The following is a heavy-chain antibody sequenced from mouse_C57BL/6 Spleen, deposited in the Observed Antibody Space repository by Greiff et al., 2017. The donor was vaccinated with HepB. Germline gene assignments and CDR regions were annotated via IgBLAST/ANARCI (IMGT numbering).Heavy chain of an antibody. CDR2: IYPGDGDT. CDR1: GYAFSSSW. CDR3: ARKGFTTVYFDV. Sequence: VQLQESGPELVKPGASVKISCKASGYAFSSSWMNWVKQRPGKGLEWIGRIYPGDGDTNYNGKFKGKATLTADKSSSTAYMQLSSLTSEDSAVYFCARKGFTTVYFDVWGTGTTVTVSS. J-gene: IGHJ1*03. V-gene: IGHV1-82*01. D-gene: IGHD1-1*01.